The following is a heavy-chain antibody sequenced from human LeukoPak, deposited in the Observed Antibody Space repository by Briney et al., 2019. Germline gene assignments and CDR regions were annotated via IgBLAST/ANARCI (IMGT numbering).Heavy chain of an antibody. CDR2: IYSGGST. V-gene: IGHV3-53*01. Sequence: GESLRLSCAASGFTVSSNYMSWVRQAPGKGLEWVSVIYSGGSTYYADSVKGRFTISRDNSKNTLYLQMNSLRAEDTAVYYCARDIAAAGYFDYWGQGTLVTVSS. J-gene: IGHJ4*02. CDR3: ARDIAAAGYFDY. D-gene: IGHD6-13*01. CDR1: GFTVSSNY.